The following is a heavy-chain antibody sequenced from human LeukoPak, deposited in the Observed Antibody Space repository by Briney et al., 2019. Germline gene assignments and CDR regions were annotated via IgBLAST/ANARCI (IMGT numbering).Heavy chain of an antibody. D-gene: IGHD1-26*01. CDR1: GFTFSSYS. CDR3: ASSGSYRFDY. Sequence: GGSLRLPCAASGFTFSSYSMNWVRQAPGEGLEWVSHITASGTAMFYADSVKGRFTISRDNAKNSLYLQMNSLRDEDTAVYYCASSGSYRFDYWGQGTLVTVSS. V-gene: IGHV3-48*02. J-gene: IGHJ4*02. CDR2: ITASGTAM.